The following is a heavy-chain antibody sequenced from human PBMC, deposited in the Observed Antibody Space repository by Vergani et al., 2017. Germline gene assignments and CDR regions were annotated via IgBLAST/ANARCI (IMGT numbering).Heavy chain of an antibody. J-gene: IGHJ4*02. CDR3: ARENWAPEY. D-gene: IGHD3-16*01. V-gene: IGHV3-7*01. CDR1: GFTFTTYW. CDR2: IKQDGSEK. Sequence: EVQLVESGGGLVQPGGSLRLSCATSGFTFTTYWMTWVRQAPGKGLEWVAKIKQDGSEKNYVDTVKGRFTISRDNAKKSLYLQMSSLRAEDTAVYYCARENWAPEYWGPGTLVTVSS.